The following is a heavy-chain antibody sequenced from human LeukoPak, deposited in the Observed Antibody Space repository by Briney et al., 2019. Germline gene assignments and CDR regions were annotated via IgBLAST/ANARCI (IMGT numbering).Heavy chain of an antibody. Sequence: GASVKVSCKASGYTFTSYGISWVRQAPGQGLEWMGWISAYNGNTNYAQKLQGRVTMTTDTSTSTAYMELRSLRSEDTAVYYCARVIQLRGIDAFDIWGQGTMVTVSS. V-gene: IGHV1-18*01. CDR2: ISAYNGNT. CDR3: ARVIQLRGIDAFDI. J-gene: IGHJ3*02. D-gene: IGHD5-18*01. CDR1: GYTFTSYG.